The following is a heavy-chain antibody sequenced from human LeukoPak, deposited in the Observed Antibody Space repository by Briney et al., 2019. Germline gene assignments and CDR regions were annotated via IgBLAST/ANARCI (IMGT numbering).Heavy chain of an antibody. V-gene: IGHV5-51*01. CDR1: GYSFTSYW. CDR2: IYPGDSDT. Sequence: GESLKISCKGSGYSFTSYWIGWVRQMPGKGLEWMGIIYPGDSDTRYSPSFQGQVTISADKSISTAYLQWSSLKASDTAMYYCARQSYYYDRSGYYHAPFDYWGQGTLVTVSS. CDR3: ARQSYYYDRSGYYHAPFDY. D-gene: IGHD3-22*01. J-gene: IGHJ4*02.